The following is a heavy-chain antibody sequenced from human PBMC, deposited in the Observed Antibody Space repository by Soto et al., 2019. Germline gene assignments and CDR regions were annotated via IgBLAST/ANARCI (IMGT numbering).Heavy chain of an antibody. J-gene: IGHJ2*01. V-gene: IGHV1-18*01. CDR3: AREVFRYFDL. CDR1: GYTLSRYG. Sequence: QVHLVQSGAEVKKPGVSVKVSCKAPGYTLSRYGITWVRQAPGQGLEWMGSISAYNANTNYAQKLQGRLTMTTDTSTSTAYMELRSLTSDDTAVYYCAREVFRYFDLWGRGTLVSVSS. D-gene: IGHD1-20*01. CDR2: ISAYNANT.